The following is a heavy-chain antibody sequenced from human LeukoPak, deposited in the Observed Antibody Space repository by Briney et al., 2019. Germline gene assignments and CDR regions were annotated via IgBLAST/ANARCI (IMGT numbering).Heavy chain of an antibody. CDR2: ISGSGHDI. CDR3: ARDGGILTGYYRY. V-gene: IGHV3-11*01. D-gene: IGHD3-9*01. CDR1: GFTFSDSY. Sequence: GGSLRLSCAASGFTFSDSYMTWVRQAPGKGVEWVAYISGSGHDINYSDSVKGRFTISRDNAKNSLYLQMNSLRAEDTAVYYCARDGGILTGYYRYWGQGTLVTVSS. J-gene: IGHJ4*02.